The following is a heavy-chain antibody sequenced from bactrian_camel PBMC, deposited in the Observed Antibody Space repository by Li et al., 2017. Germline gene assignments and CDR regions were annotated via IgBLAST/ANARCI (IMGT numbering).Heavy chain of an antibody. Sequence: HVQLVESGGGSVQAGGSLRLSCAASGLTDSHNCTGWFRQAPGKEREGVAAIAPSTGSTYYDDSIKGRFTVSHVNSNNTLLLQMNSLKPEDTAVYYCAADLGWCGSAPLQREFRNWGQGTQVTVS. V-gene: IGHV3S1*01. CDR3: AADLGWCGSAPLQREFRN. CDR2: IAPSTGST. CDR1: GLTDSHNC. D-gene: IGHD6*01. J-gene: IGHJ4*01.